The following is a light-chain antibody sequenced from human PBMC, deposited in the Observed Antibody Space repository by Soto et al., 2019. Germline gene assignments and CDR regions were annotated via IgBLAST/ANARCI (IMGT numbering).Light chain of an antibody. CDR3: SSYTSSSTLI. V-gene: IGLV2-14*01. Sequence: QSALTQPASVSGSPGQSITISCTGTSSDVDGYNYVSWYQQHPGKAPKLMIYDVSNRPSGVSNRFSGSKSGNTASLTISGRQAEDEADYYCSSYTSSSTLIFGGGTKLTVL. CDR2: DVS. J-gene: IGLJ2*01. CDR1: SSDVDGYNY.